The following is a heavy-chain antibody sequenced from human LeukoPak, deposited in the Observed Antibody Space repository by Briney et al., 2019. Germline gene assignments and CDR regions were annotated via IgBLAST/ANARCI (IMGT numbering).Heavy chain of an antibody. CDR2: IIPIFGTA. CDR3: ARGRATYYDFWSEELPTWGLVDY. V-gene: IGHV1-69*01. D-gene: IGHD3-3*01. CDR1: GGTFSSYA. J-gene: IGHJ4*02. Sequence: GSSVKVSCKASGGTFSSYAISWVRQAPGQGLEWMGGIIPIFGTANYAQKFQGRVTITADESTSTAYMELSSLRSEDTAVYYCARGRATYYDFWSEELPTWGLVDYWGQGTLVTVSS.